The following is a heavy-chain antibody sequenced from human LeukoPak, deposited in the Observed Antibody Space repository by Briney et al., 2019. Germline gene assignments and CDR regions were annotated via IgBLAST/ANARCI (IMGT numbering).Heavy chain of an antibody. V-gene: IGHV3-48*04. CDR1: GFTLSNYN. CDR2: ISTSSITK. D-gene: IGHD3-10*02. J-gene: IGHJ6*04. Sequence: PGGSLRLSCAASGFTLSNYNMNWVRQAPGKGLEWVSYISTSSITKYYADSVKGRFTISRDNAKNSLYLQMNSLRAEDTAVYYCAELGITMIGGVWGKETTVTISS. CDR3: AELGITMIGGV.